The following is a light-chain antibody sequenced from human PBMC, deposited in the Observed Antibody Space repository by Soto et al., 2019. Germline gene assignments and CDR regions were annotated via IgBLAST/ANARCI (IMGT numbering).Light chain of an antibody. CDR2: DVT. CDR3: NSYTSSTTPYV. J-gene: IGLJ1*01. CDR1: SSDVGAYNY. V-gene: IGLV2-14*03. Sequence: QSALTQPASVSGSPGQSITISCTGSSSDVGAYNYVSWYQHHPDKAPKLVIYDVTNRPSGVSNRFSGSKSGNTASLTISGLPAEDEADYYCNSYTSSTTPYVFGTGTKLTFL.